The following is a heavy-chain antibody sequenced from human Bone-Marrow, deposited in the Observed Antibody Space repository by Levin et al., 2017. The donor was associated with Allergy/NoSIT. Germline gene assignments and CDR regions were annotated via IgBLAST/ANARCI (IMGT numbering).Heavy chain of an antibody. Sequence: SETLSLTCTVSFSSLTLFSSSCPCLLPPPGKGLEWIGYIFQSGSTYYNQSLKSRVTISIDRSKNQFSLKLNSVTAADTAVYYCARDRPGDYYGMDVWGQGTTVIVSS. J-gene: IGHJ6*02. CDR1: FSSLTLFSSS. CDR3: ARDRPGDYYGMDV. V-gene: IGHV4-30-2*01. CDR2: IFQSGST.